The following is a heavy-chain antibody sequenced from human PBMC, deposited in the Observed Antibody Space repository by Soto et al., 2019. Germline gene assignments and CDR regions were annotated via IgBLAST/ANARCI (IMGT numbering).Heavy chain of an antibody. J-gene: IGHJ4*02. V-gene: IGHV3-23*01. D-gene: IGHD6-13*01. CDR3: ARMYSSSCEY. Sequence: EVQLLESGGDLVQPGGSLRLSCAASGFTFSTYAMRWVRQAPGKGLEWVSSITGSGDRTYYADSVKGRFTNSRDNPQSTQHLQMNRLRAEETAVYYCARMYSSSCEYWGQGTLVTVSS. CDR1: GFTFSTYA. CDR2: ITGSGDRT.